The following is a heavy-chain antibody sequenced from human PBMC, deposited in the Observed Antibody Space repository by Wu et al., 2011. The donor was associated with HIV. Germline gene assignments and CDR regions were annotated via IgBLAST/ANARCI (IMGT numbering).Heavy chain of an antibody. V-gene: IGHV1-69*06. CDR1: GGTSAAML. D-gene: IGHD3-22*01. CDR2: HPYLWYT. CDR3: ARDIPYYYDSSGYSPGYMDV. J-gene: IGHJ6*03. Sequence: VKKPGSSVKVSCKASGGTSAAMLSAGCDRPLDKGLNGWGDHPYLWYTKYAQKFQGRVTITADKSTSTAYMELSSLRSEDTAVYYCARDIPYYYDSSGYSPGYMDVWGKGTTVTVSS.